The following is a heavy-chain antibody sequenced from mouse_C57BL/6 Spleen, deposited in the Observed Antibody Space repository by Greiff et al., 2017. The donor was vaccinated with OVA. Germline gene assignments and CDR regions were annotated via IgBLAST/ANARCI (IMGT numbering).Heavy chain of an antibody. V-gene: IGHV2-2*01. CDR3: ARSSGYYYYAMDY. J-gene: IGHJ4*01. D-gene: IGHD3-2*02. CDR2: IWSGGST. CDR1: GFSLTSYG. Sequence: QVQLKESGPGLVQPSQSLSITCTVSGFSLTSYGVHWVRQSPGKGLEWLGVIWSGGSTDYNAAFISRLSISKDNSKSQVFFKMNSLQADDTAIYDCARSSGYYYYAMDYWGQGTSVTVSS.